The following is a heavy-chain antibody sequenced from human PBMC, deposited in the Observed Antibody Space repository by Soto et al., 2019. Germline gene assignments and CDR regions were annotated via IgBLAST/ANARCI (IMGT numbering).Heavy chain of an antibody. Sequence: ESLKISCKGSGYTFTGYYMHWVRQAPGQGLEWMGWINPNSGGTNYAQKFQGWVTMTRDTSISTAYMELSRLRSDDTAVYYCARVGDYYFAFWGQGSLVTVSS. J-gene: IGHJ4*02. CDR3: ARVGDYYFAF. V-gene: IGHV1-2*04. CDR2: INPNSGGT. CDR1: GYTFTGYY.